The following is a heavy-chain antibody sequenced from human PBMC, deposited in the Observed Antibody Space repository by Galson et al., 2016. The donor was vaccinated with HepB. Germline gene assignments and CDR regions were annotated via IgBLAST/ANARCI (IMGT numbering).Heavy chain of an antibody. CDR2: ISGSGSST. Sequence: SLRLSCAASGFTFTSYAMSRVRQAPGKGLEWVSLISGSGSSTYYADSVKGRFTFSRDNSKNTLDLQMSSLRAEDTAVYSCVRVRATLTHDAFDIWGQGTMVTVSS. D-gene: IGHD3-10*01. J-gene: IGHJ3*02. V-gene: IGHV3-23*01. CDR3: VRVRATLTHDAFDI. CDR1: GFTFTSYA.